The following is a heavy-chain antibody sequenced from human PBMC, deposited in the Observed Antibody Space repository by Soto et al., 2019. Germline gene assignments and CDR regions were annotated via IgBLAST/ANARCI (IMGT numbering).Heavy chain of an antibody. D-gene: IGHD6-6*01. CDR2: IYYSGST. V-gene: IGHV4-59*01. J-gene: IGHJ4*02. CDR3: ARGGYSSSSPLDY. CDR1: GGSISSYY. Sequence: PSETLSLTCTVSGGSISSYYWSWIRQPPGKGLEWIGYIYYSGSTNYNPSLKSRVTISVDTSKNQFSLKLSSVTAADTAVYSCARGGYSSSSPLDYWGQGTLVTVSS.